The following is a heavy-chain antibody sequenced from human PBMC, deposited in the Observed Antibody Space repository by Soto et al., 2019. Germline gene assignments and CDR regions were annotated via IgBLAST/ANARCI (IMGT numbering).Heavy chain of an antibody. Sequence: SETLSLTCTVSSGSIGTYFCSWIRQPPGKGLEWIGYIYYSGTTNYNPSLKSRVTIFLDTSKNQFSLRLSSVTATDTAVYYCVRGRGGTYDAFDIWGQGTLVTVSS. J-gene: IGHJ3*02. CDR3: VRGRGGTYDAFDI. V-gene: IGHV4-59*01. CDR1: SGSIGTYF. D-gene: IGHD1-26*01. CDR2: IYYSGTT.